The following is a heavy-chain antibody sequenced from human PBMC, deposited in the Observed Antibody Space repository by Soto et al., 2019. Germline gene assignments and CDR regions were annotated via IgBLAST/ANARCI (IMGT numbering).Heavy chain of an antibody. CDR1: GGDITSDF. Sequence: SETLSLTYNVSGGDITSDFWSWIRQPPGKGLEWIGYVYYSGAADYNPSLKPRVTISIATSKTQFSLRLASATAADTGVYYCARDHGSYPNTWGQGILVTVSS. CDR2: VYYSGAA. J-gene: IGHJ1*01. D-gene: IGHD3-16*02. V-gene: IGHV4-59*01. CDR3: ARDHGSYPNT.